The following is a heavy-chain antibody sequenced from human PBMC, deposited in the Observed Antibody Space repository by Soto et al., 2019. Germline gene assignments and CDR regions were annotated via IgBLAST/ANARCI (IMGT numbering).Heavy chain of an antibody. D-gene: IGHD3-10*01. Sequence: SETLSLTCTVSGGSISSYYWSWIRQPPGKGLEWIGYIYYSGSTNYNPSLKSRVTISVDTSKNQFSLKLSSVTAADTAVYYCARASYGDDAFDMWGQGTMVNVSS. CDR1: GGSISSYY. CDR2: IYYSGST. V-gene: IGHV4-59*01. J-gene: IGHJ3*02. CDR3: ARASYGDDAFDM.